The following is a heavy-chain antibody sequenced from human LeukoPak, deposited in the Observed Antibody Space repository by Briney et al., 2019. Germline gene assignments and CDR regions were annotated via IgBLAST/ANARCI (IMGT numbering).Heavy chain of an antibody. Sequence: GASVKVSCKASGFTFTAYYIHRVRQAPGQGLEWMGWINPTSGGTTYGQRFQGRVIMTRDTSISTAYMELNGLTSDDTAVYYCAREIYGGKKGDDCWGQGTLVTVSS. CDR2: INPTSGGT. J-gene: IGHJ4*02. V-gene: IGHV1-2*02. CDR1: GFTFTAYY. CDR3: AREIYGGKKGDDC. D-gene: IGHD4-23*01.